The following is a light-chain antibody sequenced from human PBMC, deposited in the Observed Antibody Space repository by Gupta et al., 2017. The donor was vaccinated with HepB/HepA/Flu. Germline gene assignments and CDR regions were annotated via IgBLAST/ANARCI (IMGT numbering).Light chain of an antibody. Sequence: QAVLTQPSSLSASPGASASLTCTLRSGLNVGSYRIYWYQQRPGSPPQYLLTYKSDSDNQQGSGVPSRFSGSKDASANAGILLISGLQSEDEADYYCMTWHSTAWVFGGGTKLTVL. J-gene: IGLJ3*02. CDR2: YKSDSDN. CDR3: MTWHSTAWV. V-gene: IGLV5-45*02. CDR1: SGLNVGSYR.